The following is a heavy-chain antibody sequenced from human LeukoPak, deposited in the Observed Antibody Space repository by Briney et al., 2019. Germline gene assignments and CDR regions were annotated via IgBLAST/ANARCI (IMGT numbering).Heavy chain of an antibody. V-gene: IGHV4-39*07. D-gene: IGHD6-19*01. J-gene: IGHJ1*01. CDR1: GGSISSYY. Sequence: SETLSLTCTVSGGSISSYYWSWIRQSPGKGLEWIGSISYSGNTYDNPSLKSRVTVSIDTSKNQFSLRLRSVTAADTAVYYCARGAGWYDAQYFQSWGQGTLVIVSS. CDR2: ISYSGNT. CDR3: ARGAGWYDAQYFQS.